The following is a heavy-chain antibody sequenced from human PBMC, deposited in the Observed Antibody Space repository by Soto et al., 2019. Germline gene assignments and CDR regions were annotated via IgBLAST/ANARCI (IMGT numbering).Heavy chain of an antibody. CDR3: TCQPPRGDYNKYARNY. D-gene: IGHD4-4*01. CDR2: IKEDGSEK. CDR1: GFTFSRFW. J-gene: IGHJ4*02. Sequence: GGSLRLSCAASGFTFSRFWMSWVRQAPGKGLEWVANIKEDGSEKYYVDSVKGRFTISRDNAKNSLFLHMNSLRAEDTAIYICTCQPPRGDYNKYARNYWGQGTQVTVAS. V-gene: IGHV3-7*03.